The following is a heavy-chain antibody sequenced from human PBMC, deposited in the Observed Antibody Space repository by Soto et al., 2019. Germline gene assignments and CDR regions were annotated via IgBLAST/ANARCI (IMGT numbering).Heavy chain of an antibody. J-gene: IGHJ6*02. V-gene: IGHV1-46*01. Sequence: ASVKVSCKASGYTFTSYYMHWVRQAPGQGLEWMGIINPSGGSTSYAQKFQGRVTMTRDTSTSTVYMELSSLRSEDMAVYYCARDGSGFWSGYYDILTGYPSRGMDVWGQGATVTVSS. CDR3: ARDGSGFWSGYYDILTGYPSRGMDV. D-gene: IGHD3-9*01. CDR2: INPSGGST. CDR1: GYTFTSYY.